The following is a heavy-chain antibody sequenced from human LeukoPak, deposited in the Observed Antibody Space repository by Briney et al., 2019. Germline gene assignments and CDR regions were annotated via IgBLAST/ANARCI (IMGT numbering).Heavy chain of an antibody. Sequence: GGSLRLSCAASGFTVSSNYMTRVRQAPGKGLEWVSVIYSGGSTYYADSVKGRFTISRDSLKNTVFLQLNSLRVEDTARYYCATGGDTSGYSFDYWGQGTLVTVSS. V-gene: IGHV3-66*01. CDR2: IYSGGST. CDR3: ATGGDTSGYSFDY. CDR1: GFTVSSNY. D-gene: IGHD3-22*01. J-gene: IGHJ4*02.